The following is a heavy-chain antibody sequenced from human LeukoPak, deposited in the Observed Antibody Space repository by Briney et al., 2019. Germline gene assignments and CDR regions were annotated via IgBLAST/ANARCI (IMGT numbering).Heavy chain of an antibody. CDR1: GFTFDDYG. CDR2: INWNGGST. V-gene: IGHV3-20*04. J-gene: IGHJ6*03. CDR3: ARVGTEVRGVIIIYFYYYMDV. Sequence: GGSLRLSCAASGFTFDDYGMSWVRQAPGKGLEWVSGINWNGGSTGYADSVKGRFTISRDNAKNSLYLQMNSLRAEDTALYYCARVGTEVRGVIIIYFYYYMDVWGTGTTVTVSS. D-gene: IGHD3-10*01.